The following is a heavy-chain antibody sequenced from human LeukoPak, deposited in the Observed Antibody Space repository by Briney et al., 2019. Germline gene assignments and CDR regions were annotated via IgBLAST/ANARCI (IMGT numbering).Heavy chain of an antibody. J-gene: IGHJ4*02. D-gene: IGHD3-22*01. CDR2: IYYSGST. V-gene: IGHV4-59*01. Sequence: PSETLSLTCTVSGGSISSYYWSWIRQPPGKGLEWIGYIYYSGSTNYNPSLKSRVTISVDTSKNQFSLKLSSVTAADTAVYYCARGGNYDSSGPFDYWGQGTLVTVSS. CDR3: ARGGNYDSSGPFDY. CDR1: GGSISSYY.